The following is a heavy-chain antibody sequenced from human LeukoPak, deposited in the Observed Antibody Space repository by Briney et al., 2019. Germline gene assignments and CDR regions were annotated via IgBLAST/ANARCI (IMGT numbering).Heavy chain of an antibody. CDR3: VKVTAAGFIDY. V-gene: IGHV3-9*01. CDR1: GFTFDDYA. J-gene: IGHJ4*02. Sequence: GGSLRLSCAASGFTFDDYAMHWVRQAPGKGLDWVSGIGWNGGGIVYADSVKGRFTISRDNAKNSLFLQMNSLGAEDTALYYCVKVTAAGFIDYWGQGTLVIVSS. CDR2: IGWNGGGI. D-gene: IGHD6-13*01.